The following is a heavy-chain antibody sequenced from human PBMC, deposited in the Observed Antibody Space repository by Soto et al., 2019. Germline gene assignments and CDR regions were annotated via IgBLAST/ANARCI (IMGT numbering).Heavy chain of an antibody. CDR3: TRVGGYYGDYPNFDY. CDR1: GSSISPFY. CDR2: IYYTGST. V-gene: IGHV4-59*01. Sequence: SEALSLTCTVSGSSISPFYWSWMRQPPGKGLEWIGYIYYTGSTKYNPSLKSRVTLSLGTSRNQLSLKLSSVTAADTAVYYCTRVGGYYGDYPNFDYWGPGTLVTVSS. D-gene: IGHD4-17*01. J-gene: IGHJ4*02.